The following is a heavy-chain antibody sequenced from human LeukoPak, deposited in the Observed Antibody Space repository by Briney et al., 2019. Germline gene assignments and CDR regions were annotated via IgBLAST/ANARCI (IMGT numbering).Heavy chain of an antibody. D-gene: IGHD4-23*01. J-gene: IGHJ4*02. V-gene: IGHV3-21*04. CDR2: ISSSSSYI. CDR3: AKDAFGGNSIGLFDY. CDR1: GFTFSSYS. Sequence: GGSLRLSCAASGFTFSSYSMNWVRQAPGKGLEWVSSISSSSSYIYYADSVKGRFTISRDNSKNTLYLQMNSLRAEDTAVYYCAKDAFGGNSIGLFDYWGQGTLVTVSS.